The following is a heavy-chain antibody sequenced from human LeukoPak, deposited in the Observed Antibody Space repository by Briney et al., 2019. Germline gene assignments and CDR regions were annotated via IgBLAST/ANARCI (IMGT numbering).Heavy chain of an antibody. CDR2: ISSSSSYI. Sequence: NPGGSLRLSCAASGFIFSSYSMNWVRQAPGKGLEWVSCISSSSSYIDYADSVKGRFTISRDNAKNSLYLQMNSLRAEDTAVYYCARKRARGLDYWGQGTLVTVSS. J-gene: IGHJ4*02. V-gene: IGHV3-21*01. CDR1: GFIFSSYS. D-gene: IGHD3-10*01. CDR3: ARKRARGLDY.